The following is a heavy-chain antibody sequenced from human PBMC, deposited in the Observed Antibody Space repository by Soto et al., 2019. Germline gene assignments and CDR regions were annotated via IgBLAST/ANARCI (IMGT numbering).Heavy chain of an antibody. V-gene: IGHV4-30-4*01. CDR1: GGSISSGDYY. CDR2: IYYSGST. CDR3: ARVLYGSVSSWRNWFDP. J-gene: IGHJ5*02. D-gene: IGHD3-10*01. Sequence: QVQLQESGPGLVKPSQTLSLTCTVSGGSISSGDYYWSWIRQPPGKGLEWIGYIYYSGSTYYNPSLKRRVTISVDTSKNQFSLKLSSVTAADTAVYYCARVLYGSVSSWRNWFDPWGQGTLVTVSS.